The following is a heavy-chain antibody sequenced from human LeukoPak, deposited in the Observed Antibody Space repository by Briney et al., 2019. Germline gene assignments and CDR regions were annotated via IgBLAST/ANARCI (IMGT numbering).Heavy chain of an antibody. V-gene: IGHV3-30*18. CDR1: GLTFSNDG. J-gene: IGHJ4*02. D-gene: IGHD5-18*01. Sequence: PGRSLRLSCAASGLTFSNDGMHSVRQAPGKGLEWVAVISYDGSDKYYADSVKGRFTISRDNSKNTLSLQMNSLRAEDTAVYYCAKGSNGYGDYWGQGTLVTVSS. CDR2: ISYDGSDK. CDR3: AKGSNGYGDY.